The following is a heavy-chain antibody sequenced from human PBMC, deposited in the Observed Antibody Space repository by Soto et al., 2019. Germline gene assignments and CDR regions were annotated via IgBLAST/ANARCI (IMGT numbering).Heavy chain of an antibody. CDR2: INHSGST. CDR1: GGSFSGYY. Sequence: SETLSLTCSVYGGSFSGYYWSWIRQPPGKGLEWIGEINHSGSTNYNPSLKSRVTISVDTSKNQFSLKLSSVTAADTAVYYCARVGFLYYYYYYYGMDVWGQGTTVTVSS. V-gene: IGHV4-34*01. J-gene: IGHJ6*02. CDR3: ARVGFLYYYYYYYGMDV. D-gene: IGHD3-3*01.